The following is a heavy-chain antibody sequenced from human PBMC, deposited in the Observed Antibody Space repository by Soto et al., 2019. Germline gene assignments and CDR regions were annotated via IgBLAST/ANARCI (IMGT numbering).Heavy chain of an antibody. J-gene: IGHJ4*02. CDR2: INHSGGA. CDR1: GGSFSGYY. Sequence: PSETLSLTCAVYGGSFSGYYWGWIRQPPGKGLEWIGEINHSGGANYNPSLKSRVTISVDTSKNQFSLKLSSVTAADTAVYYCARPLGDYWGQGTLVTVSS. V-gene: IGHV4-34*01. CDR3: ARPLGDY.